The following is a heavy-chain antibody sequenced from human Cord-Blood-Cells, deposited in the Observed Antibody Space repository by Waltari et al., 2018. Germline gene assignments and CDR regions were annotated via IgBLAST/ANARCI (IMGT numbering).Heavy chain of an antibody. V-gene: IGHV1-69*01. D-gene: IGHD7-27*01. J-gene: IGHJ3*02. CDR1: GGTFRSYA. CDR3: ARVTGDLTQAFDI. CDR2: ILHNFCTA. Sequence: QVQLVQSGAEVKKPGSSVKVSCKASGGTFRSYAISWVRQAPGQGLEWMGGILHNFCTANYAQKFQGRVTITADESTSTAYMELSSLRSEDTAVYYCARVTGDLTQAFDIWGQGTMVTVSS.